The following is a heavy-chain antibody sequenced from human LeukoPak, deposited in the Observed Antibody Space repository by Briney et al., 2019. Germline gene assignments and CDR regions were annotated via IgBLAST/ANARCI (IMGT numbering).Heavy chain of an antibody. D-gene: IGHD2-8*01. CDR3: ARDPSGSYCTNGVCSFGFDI. CDR1: GFTFSSYS. V-gene: IGHV3-21*01. CDR2: ISSSSSYI. Sequence: PGGSLRLSCAASGFTFSSYSMIWVRQAPGKGLEWVSSISSSSSYIYYADSVKGRFTISRDNAKNSLYLQMNSLRAEDTAVYYCARDPSGSYCTNGVCSFGFDIWGQGTMVTVSS. J-gene: IGHJ3*02.